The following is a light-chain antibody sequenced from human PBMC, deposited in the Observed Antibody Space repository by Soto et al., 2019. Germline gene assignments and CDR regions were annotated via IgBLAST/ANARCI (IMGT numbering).Light chain of an antibody. CDR3: QQYNDWPRT. CDR2: GAS. Sequence: EIVMTQSPATLSVSPGERATLSCRASQSVGNNLAWYQHKPGQAPRLLIYGASTRATGIPARFSGSGSGTEFTLTISLQSEDFAVYYCQQYNDWPRTFGQGTKVDNK. V-gene: IGKV3-15*01. J-gene: IGKJ1*01. CDR1: QSVGNN.